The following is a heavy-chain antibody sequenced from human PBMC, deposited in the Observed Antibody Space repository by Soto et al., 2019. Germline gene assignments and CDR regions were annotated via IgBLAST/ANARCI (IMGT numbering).Heavy chain of an antibody. J-gene: IGHJ4*02. CDR1: GGSISNYY. Sequence: SETLSLTCTVSGGSISNYYWSWIRQPPGKGLGWIGYIYYTGNTNYNPSLKSRVTISVDTSKNQFSLRLSSVTAADTAVYYCARTFSTWAPFDYWGQGTLVTVSS. D-gene: IGHD6-13*01. CDR2: IYYTGNT. V-gene: IGHV4-59*01. CDR3: ARTFSTWAPFDY.